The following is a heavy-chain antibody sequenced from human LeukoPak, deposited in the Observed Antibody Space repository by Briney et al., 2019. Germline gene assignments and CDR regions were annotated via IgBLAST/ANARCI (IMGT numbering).Heavy chain of an antibody. CDR1: GYTFTSYY. CDR2: INPSGGST. V-gene: IGHV1-46*01. D-gene: IGHD3-10*01. J-gene: IGHJ6*03. CDR3: ARITMVRGVPHYYYYYMDV. Sequence: ASVKVSCKASGYTFTSYYMRWVRQAPGQGLEWMGIINPSGGSTSYAQKFQGRVTMTRDTSTSTVYMELSSLRSEDTAVYYCARITMVRGVPHYYYYYMDVWGKGTTVTVSS.